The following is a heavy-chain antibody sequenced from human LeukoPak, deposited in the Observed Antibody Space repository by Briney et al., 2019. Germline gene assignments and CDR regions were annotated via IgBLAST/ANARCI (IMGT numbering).Heavy chain of an antibody. D-gene: IGHD2-8*01. CDR3: ARGSPIVLMVYAGGRESYFDY. Sequence: PSETLSLTCAVYGGSFSGYYWSWIRQPPGKGLEWIGEINHSGSTNYNPSLKSRVTISVDTSKNQFSLKLSSVTAADTAVYYCARGSPIVLMVYAGGRESYFDYWGQGTLVTVSS. CDR1: GGSFSGYY. J-gene: IGHJ4*02. CDR2: INHSGST. V-gene: IGHV4-34*01.